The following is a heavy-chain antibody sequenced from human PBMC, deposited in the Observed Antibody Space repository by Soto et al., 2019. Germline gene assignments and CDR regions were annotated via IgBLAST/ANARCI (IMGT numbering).Heavy chain of an antibody. D-gene: IGHD2-8*01. V-gene: IGHV3-23*01. CDR3: VKEVRYCTNGVCYSGWFDP. J-gene: IGHJ5*02. CDR2: ISGSGGST. Sequence: GGSLRLSCAASGFTFSSYAMSWVRQAPGKGLEWVSAISGSGGSTYYAESVKGRFTISRDNSKNTLYLQMNSLRAEDTAVYYFVKEVRYCTNGVCYSGWFDPWGQGTLVTFSS. CDR1: GFTFSSYA.